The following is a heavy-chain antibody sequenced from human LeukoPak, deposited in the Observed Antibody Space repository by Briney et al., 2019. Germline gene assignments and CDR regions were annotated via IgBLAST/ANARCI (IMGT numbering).Heavy chain of an antibody. V-gene: IGHV4-59*01. J-gene: IGHJ4*02. CDR2: IYYSGST. CDR3: ARRSGEGTYFDY. D-gene: IGHD3-3*01. Sequence: PSETLSLTCTVSGGSISSYYWSWIRQPPGKGLEWIGYIYYSGSTNYNPSLKSRVTISVDTSKNQFSLKLSSVTAADTAVYYCARRSGEGTYFDYWGQGTLVTVSS. CDR1: GGSISSYY.